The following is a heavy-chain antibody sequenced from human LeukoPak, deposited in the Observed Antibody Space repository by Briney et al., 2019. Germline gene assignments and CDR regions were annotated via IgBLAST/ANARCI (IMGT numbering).Heavy chain of an antibody. Sequence: SETLSLTCTVSGGSISSYYWSWIRQPPGKGLEWIGYIYYSGSTNYNPSLKSRVAISVDTSKNQFSLKLSSVTAADTAVYYCARGGGEEYCSGGSCYQTSAEYFQHWGQGTLVTVSS. V-gene: IGHV4-59*01. D-gene: IGHD2-15*01. CDR3: ARGGGEEYCSGGSCYQTSAEYFQH. J-gene: IGHJ1*01. CDR2: IYYSGST. CDR1: GGSISSYY.